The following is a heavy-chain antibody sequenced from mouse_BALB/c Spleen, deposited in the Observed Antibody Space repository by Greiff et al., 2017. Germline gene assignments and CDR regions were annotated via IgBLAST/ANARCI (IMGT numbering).Heavy chain of an antibody. CDR3: TRGWAWFAY. Sequence: QVQLVQSGAELVRPGASVTLSCKASGFTFTDYEMHWVKQTPVHGLEWIGAIDPETGGTAYNQKFKGKATLTADKSSSTAYLELRSLTSEDSAVYYCTRGWAWFAYWGQGTLVTVSA. V-gene: IGHV1-15*01. D-gene: IGHD2-3*01. CDR2: IDPETGGT. J-gene: IGHJ3*01. CDR1: GFTFTDYE.